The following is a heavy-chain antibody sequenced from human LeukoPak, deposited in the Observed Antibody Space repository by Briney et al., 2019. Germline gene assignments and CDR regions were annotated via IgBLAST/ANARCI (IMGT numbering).Heavy chain of an antibody. CDR1: GYTFATFG. CDR2: INTCNAGT. D-gene: IGHD4-23*01. Sequence: ASVKVSCKASGYTFATFGISWVRQAPGQGLEWMGWINTCNAGTVYAQNLQGRLTMTTDTSTTTAYMELRSLRSDDAAVYYCARDLNWGRSDCGVNSGGYNWLDLWGQGTLVTVSS. CDR3: ARDLNWGRSDCGVNSGGYNWLDL. V-gene: IGHV1-18*01. J-gene: IGHJ5*02.